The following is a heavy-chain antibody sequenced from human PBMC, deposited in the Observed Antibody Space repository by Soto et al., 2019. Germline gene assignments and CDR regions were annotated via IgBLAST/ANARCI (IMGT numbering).Heavy chain of an antibody. D-gene: IGHD3-10*01. CDR2: IYHSGNT. CDR3: ARRWGEGRVDY. CDR1: GGSISSSNW. V-gene: IGHV4-4*02. Sequence: QVQLQESGPGLVKPSGTLSLTCAVFGGSISSSNWWSWVRQPPGKGLEWIGEIYHSGNTNYNPSLKRRVTMAGDKSRNQFSLKLSSVTAADTAVYSCARRWGEGRVDYWGQGTLVTVSS. J-gene: IGHJ4*02.